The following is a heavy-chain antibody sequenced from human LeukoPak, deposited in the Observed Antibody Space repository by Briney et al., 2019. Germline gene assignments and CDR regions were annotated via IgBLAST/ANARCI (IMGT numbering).Heavy chain of an antibody. CDR1: GGTFSSYA. V-gene: IGHV1-69*13. Sequence: GASVKVSCKASGGTFSSYAISWVRQAPRQGLEWMGGIIPIFGTANYAQKFQGRVTITADESTSTAYMELSSLRSEDTAVYYCARAGTLYYYYYMDVWGKGTTVTVSS. J-gene: IGHJ6*03. D-gene: IGHD1-1*01. CDR3: ARAGTLYYYYYMDV. CDR2: IIPIFGTA.